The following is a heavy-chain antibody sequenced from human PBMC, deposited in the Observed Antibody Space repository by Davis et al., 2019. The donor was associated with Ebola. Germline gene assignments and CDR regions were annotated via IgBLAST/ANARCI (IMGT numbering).Heavy chain of an antibody. CDR1: AGSISGYY. CDR2: IFFNGYT. J-gene: IGHJ4*02. V-gene: IGHV4-59*12. Sequence: SETLSLTCTVSAGSISGYYWTWIRQPPGKGLEWHGYIFFNGYTTYNPALKSRVAISLDTSKNQFSLMLSSVTAADTAVYYCASAGYTYGFDYWGQGTLVTVSS. CDR3: ASAGYTYGFDY. D-gene: IGHD5-18*01.